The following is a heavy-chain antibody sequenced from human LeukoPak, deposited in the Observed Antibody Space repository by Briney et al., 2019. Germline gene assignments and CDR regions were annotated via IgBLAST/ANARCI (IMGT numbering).Heavy chain of an antibody. CDR1: GFTFSTCW. J-gene: IGHJ4*02. V-gene: IGHV3-74*01. Sequence: PGGSLRLSCAASGFTFSTCWMHWVRQAPGKGLVWVSLIDTDGSSTPYADSVKGRFTISRDNAKNTLYLQMNSLRAEDTAVYYCARVGGSSDFDYWGQGTLVTVSS. CDR3: ARVGGSSDFDY. CDR2: IDTDGSST. D-gene: IGHD3-10*01.